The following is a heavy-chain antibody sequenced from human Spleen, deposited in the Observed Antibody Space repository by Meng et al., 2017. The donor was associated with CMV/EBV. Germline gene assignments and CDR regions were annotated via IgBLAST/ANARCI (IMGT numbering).Heavy chain of an antibody. Sequence: SGGSISGGDYYCSWIRQPPGKDLEWIGYIYYSGNTYNNPTLKSRVTMSVDTSENQFSLKLTSVTAADTAVYYCARDRANLKKYNWFDPWGRGTLVTVSS. D-gene: IGHD3-10*01. J-gene: IGHJ5*02. V-gene: IGHV4-30-4*08. CDR2: IYYSGNT. CDR3: ARDRANLKKYNWFDP. CDR1: GGSISGGDYY.